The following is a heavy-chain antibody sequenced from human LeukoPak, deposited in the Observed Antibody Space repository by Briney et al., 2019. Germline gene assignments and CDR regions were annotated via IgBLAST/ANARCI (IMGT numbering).Heavy chain of an antibody. V-gene: IGHV1-18*01. CDR1: GYTFTSYG. CDR3: ARDRVLAAAGTVDY. Sequence: ASVKVSCKASGYTFTSYGISWVRQAPGQGLEWMGWISAYNGNTSYAQKLQGRVTMTTDTSTSTAYMELRSLRSDDTAVYYCARDRVLAAAGTVDYWGQGTLVTVSS. D-gene: IGHD6-13*01. J-gene: IGHJ4*02. CDR2: ISAYNGNT.